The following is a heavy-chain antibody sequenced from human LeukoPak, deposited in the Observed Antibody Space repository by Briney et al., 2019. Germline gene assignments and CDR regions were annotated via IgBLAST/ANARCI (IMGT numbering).Heavy chain of an antibody. Sequence: GALRLFCAASGFTFSDYYMSWIRQAPGKGLEWVSYISSSGSTIYYADSVKGRFTISRDNAKNSLYLQMNSLRAEDTAVYYCAKDRCTNGIGCYYYYMDVWGKGTTVTISS. D-gene: IGHD2-8*01. V-gene: IGHV3-11*04. J-gene: IGHJ6*03. CDR2: ISSSGSTI. CDR1: GFTFSDYY. CDR3: AKDRCTNGIGCYYYYMDV.